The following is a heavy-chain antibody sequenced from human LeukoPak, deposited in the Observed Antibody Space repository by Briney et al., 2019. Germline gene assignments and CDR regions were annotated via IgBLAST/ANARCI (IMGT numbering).Heavy chain of an antibody. CDR2: IIPIFGTA. Sequence: GASVTVSCKSSGGTFSSYAISWVRQAPGQGLEWMGGIIPIFGTANYAQKFQGRVTITADESTSTAYMELSSLRSEDTAVYYCAADPDLGIFGVVIPAYWGQGTLVTVSS. CDR3: AADPDLGIFGVVIPAY. V-gene: IGHV1-69*13. J-gene: IGHJ4*02. CDR1: GGTFSSYA. D-gene: IGHD3-3*01.